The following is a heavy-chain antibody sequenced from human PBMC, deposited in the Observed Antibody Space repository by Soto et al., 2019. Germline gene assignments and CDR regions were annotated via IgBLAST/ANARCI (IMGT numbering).Heavy chain of an antibody. CDR1: GGSISSYY. V-gene: IGHV4-59*01. CDR3: ARVSRGLEVADYFDY. J-gene: IGHJ4*02. Sequence: QVQLQESGPGLVKPSETLSLTCTVSGGSISSYYWSWIRQPPGKGLEWIGYIYYSGSTNNNPSLKSRVTISVDTSKNQFSLKLSSVTAADTAVYYCARVSRGLEVADYFDYWGQGTLVTVSS. CDR2: IYYSGST.